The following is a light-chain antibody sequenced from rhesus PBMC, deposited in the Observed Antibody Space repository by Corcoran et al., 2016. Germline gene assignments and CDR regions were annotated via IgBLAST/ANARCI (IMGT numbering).Light chain of an antibody. J-gene: IGKJ2*01. V-gene: IGKV1-28*02. CDR2: DAS. CDR3: LQHNDYPYS. Sequence: DIQMTQSPSSLSASVGDTVTITCRASQGISSYLNWFQKKPGEAPKLLIFDASSLESGVPSRFSGSGSGTDFTLTINSLQPEDFATYFCLQHNDYPYSFGQGTNVEIK. CDR1: QGISSY.